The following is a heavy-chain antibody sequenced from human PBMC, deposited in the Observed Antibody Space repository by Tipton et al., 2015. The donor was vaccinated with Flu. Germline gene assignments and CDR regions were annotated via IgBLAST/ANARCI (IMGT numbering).Heavy chain of an antibody. Sequence: TLSLTCTVSSGSIRSTNYFCAWIRQPPGKRLELIGIIYPSGTTYYNPSLKSRVTISVDTSKSQFSLMLRSVTAADTAVYYCARLSYYDVDLKNFCFDSWGQGALVTVSS. CDR2: IYPSGTT. J-gene: IGHJ4*02. CDR1: SGSIRSTNYF. CDR3: ARLSYYDVDLKNFCFDS. V-gene: IGHV4-39*01. D-gene: IGHD3-10*02.